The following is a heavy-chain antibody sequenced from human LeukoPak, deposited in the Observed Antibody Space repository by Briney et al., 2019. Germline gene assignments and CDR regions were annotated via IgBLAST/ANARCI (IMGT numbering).Heavy chain of an antibody. Sequence: AGGSLRLACAASGFAFSDSWMTWIRQAPGKGLEWVAFIKGDGSAKKYVDSVKGRFTISRDNAKNSLFLQMNSLRAEDTAVYYCARVYSEGGMDVWGQGTTVTVSS. CDR2: IKGDGSAK. D-gene: IGHD2-21*01. V-gene: IGHV3-7*01. J-gene: IGHJ6*02. CDR3: ARVYSEGGMDV. CDR1: GFAFSDSW.